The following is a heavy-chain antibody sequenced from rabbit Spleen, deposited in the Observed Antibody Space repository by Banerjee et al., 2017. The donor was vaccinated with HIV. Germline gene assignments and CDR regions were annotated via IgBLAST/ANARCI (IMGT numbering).Heavy chain of an antibody. Sequence: QSLEESGGDLVKPGASLTLTCTASGFSFSSGYDMCWVRQAPGKGLEWIACIYTGTDNTVYASWAKGRFTISKASSTTVTLQMTSLTAADRAAYFCARDLVGVIGWNFYLWGPGTLVTVS. D-gene: IGHD1-1*01. CDR1: GFSFSSGYD. J-gene: IGHJ4*01. CDR3: ARDLVGVIGWNFYL. V-gene: IGHV1S40*01. CDR2: IYTGTDNT.